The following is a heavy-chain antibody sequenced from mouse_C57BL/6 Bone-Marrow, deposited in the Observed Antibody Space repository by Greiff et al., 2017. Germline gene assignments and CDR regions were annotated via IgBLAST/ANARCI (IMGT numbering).Heavy chain of an antibody. CDR3: AIESYYDYSFAY. J-gene: IGHJ3*01. Sequence: QVQLQQPGAELVKPGASVKVSCKASGYTFTSYWMHWVKQRPGQGLEWIGRIHPSDSDTNYNQKFKGKATLTVDKSSSTAYMQLSRLTSEDSAVYYCAIESYYDYSFAYWGQGTLVTVSA. D-gene: IGHD2-4*01. V-gene: IGHV1-74*01. CDR2: IHPSDSDT. CDR1: GYTFTSYW.